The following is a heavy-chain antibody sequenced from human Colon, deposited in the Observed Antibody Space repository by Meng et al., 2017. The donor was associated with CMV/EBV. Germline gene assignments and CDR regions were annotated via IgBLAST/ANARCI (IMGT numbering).Heavy chain of an antibody. D-gene: IGHD3-3*01. Sequence: GESLKISCAASGFGFSDYWMHWARQAPGKGLVWVSRINHDGSKIIYADSVKARFTISRDNAKNTLYLQMNTLRAEDTALYYCVREDGVDASRGNRFDPWGQGTPVTVSS. J-gene: IGHJ5*02. CDR2: INHDGSKI. CDR3: VREDGVDASRGNRFDP. CDR1: GFGFSDYW. V-gene: IGHV3-74*01.